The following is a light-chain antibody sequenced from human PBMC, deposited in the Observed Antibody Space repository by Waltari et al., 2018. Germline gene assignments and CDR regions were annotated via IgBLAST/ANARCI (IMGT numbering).Light chain of an antibody. CDR2: DAS. Sequence: AIRMTQSPSSLSASIGDRVTISCRASQGVSTYLAWYQQKPGKAPSLLIHDASTLQTGVPSRFSGSGTGTDFTLTITCLQSADFAIYFCQQYHDYPWTFGQGTKVEI. CDR1: QGVSTY. J-gene: IGKJ1*01. CDR3: QQYHDYPWT. V-gene: IGKV1-8*01.